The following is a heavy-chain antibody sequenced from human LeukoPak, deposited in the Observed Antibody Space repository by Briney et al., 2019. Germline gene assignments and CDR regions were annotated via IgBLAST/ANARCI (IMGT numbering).Heavy chain of an antibody. J-gene: IGHJ3*02. CDR3: ARGLTYYYDSSGDSDAFDI. CDR1: GYTFTSYD. D-gene: IGHD3-22*01. V-gene: IGHV1-8*01. Sequence: ASVKVSCKASGYTFTSYDINWVRQATGQGLEWMGWMNPNSGNTGYAQKFQGRVTMTRNTSISTAYMELSSLRSEDTAVYYCARGLTYYYDSSGDSDAFDIWGQGTMVTVSS. CDR2: MNPNSGNT.